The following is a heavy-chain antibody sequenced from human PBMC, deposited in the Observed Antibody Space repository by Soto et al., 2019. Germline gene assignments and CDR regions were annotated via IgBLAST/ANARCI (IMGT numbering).Heavy chain of an antibody. J-gene: IGHJ6*02. V-gene: IGHV3-73*02. CDR3: TRPPSETDIVVVPAAARDYYYYYGMDV. D-gene: IGHD2-2*01. Sequence: EVQLVESGGGLVQPGGSLKLSCAASGFTFSGSAMHWVRQASGKGLEWVGRLRSQANSYATAYAASVKGRFTISRDDSKNTAYVQMNSPKTEDTAVYYCTRPPSETDIVVVPAAARDYYYYYGMDVWGQGTTVTVSS. CDR1: GFTFSGSA. CDR2: LRSQANSYAT.